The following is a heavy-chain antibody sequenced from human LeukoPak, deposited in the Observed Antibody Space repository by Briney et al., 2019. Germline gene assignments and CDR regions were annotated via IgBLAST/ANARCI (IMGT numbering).Heavy chain of an antibody. CDR3: AKVDGDYVGGYYYYYMDV. CDR1: GFTFDDYA. D-gene: IGHD4-17*01. Sequence: PGGSLRLSCAASGFTFDDYAMHWVRQAPGKGPEWVSLISGDGGSTYYADSVKGRFTISRDNSKNSLYLQMNSLRAEDTALYYCAKVDGDYVGGYYYYYMDVWGKGTTVTVSS. V-gene: IGHV3-43D*03. J-gene: IGHJ6*03. CDR2: ISGDGGST.